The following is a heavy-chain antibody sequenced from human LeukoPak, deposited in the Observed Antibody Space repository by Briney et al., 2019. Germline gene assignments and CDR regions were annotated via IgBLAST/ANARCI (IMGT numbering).Heavy chain of an antibody. CDR1: GFTFSSYA. J-gene: IGHJ4*02. V-gene: IGHV3-23*01. D-gene: IGHD3-16*02. CDR2: ISGSGGST. Sequence: GGSLRLSCAASGFTFSSYAMGWVRQAPGKGLEWVSAISGSGGSTYYADSVKGRFTISRDNSKNTLYLQMNSLRAEDTAVYYCAKGGVIVYYFDYWGQGTLVTVSS. CDR3: AKGGVIVYYFDY.